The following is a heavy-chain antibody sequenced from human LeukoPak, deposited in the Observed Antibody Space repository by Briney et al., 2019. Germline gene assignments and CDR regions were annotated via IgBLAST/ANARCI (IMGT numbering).Heavy chain of an antibody. CDR2: IWYDGSNK. Sequence: GGSLRLSCAASGSTFSSYGMHWVRQAPGKGLEWVAVIWYDGSNKYYADSVKGRFTISRDNSKNTLYLQMDSLRAEDTAVYYCARDYSGTNSWQDYWGQGTLVTVSS. V-gene: IGHV3-33*01. D-gene: IGHD1-26*01. CDR3: ARDYSGTNSWQDY. J-gene: IGHJ4*02. CDR1: GSTFSSYG.